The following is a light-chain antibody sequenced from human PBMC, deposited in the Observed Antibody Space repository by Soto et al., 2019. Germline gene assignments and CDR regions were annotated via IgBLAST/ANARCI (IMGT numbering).Light chain of an antibody. Sequence: IQLTQSPSSLSASIGDRVTITCRASQGISSVLAWYQQKPGKAPKLLIYAASTLQSGSPSRFSGSGSGTDFTLTISSLQPEDFATYYCQQLNIDSYPLTFGQGTRLEIK. V-gene: IGKV1-9*01. CDR3: QQLNIDSYPLT. J-gene: IGKJ5*01. CDR1: QGISSV. CDR2: AAS.